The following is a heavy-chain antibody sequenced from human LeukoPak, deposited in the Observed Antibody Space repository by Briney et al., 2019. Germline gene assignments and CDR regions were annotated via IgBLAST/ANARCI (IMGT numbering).Heavy chain of an antibody. V-gene: IGHV3-11*01. CDR1: GFTFSDYY. CDR3: ARDATYYYDSSGYYYGY. CDR2: ISSSGSTI. J-gene: IGHJ4*02. D-gene: IGHD3-22*01. Sequence: GGSLRLSCAAPGFTFSDYYMSWIRQAPGKGLEWVSYISSSGSTIYYADSVKGRFTISRDNAKNSLYLQMNSLRAEDTAVYYCARDATYYYDSSGYYYGYWGQGTLVTVSS.